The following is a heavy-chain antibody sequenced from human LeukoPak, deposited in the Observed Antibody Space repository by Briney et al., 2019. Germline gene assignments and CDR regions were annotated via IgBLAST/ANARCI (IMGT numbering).Heavy chain of an antibody. D-gene: IGHD5-18*01. V-gene: IGHV4-59*01. J-gene: IGHJ1*01. CDR2: IYYSGST. CDR1: GGSISSYY. CDR3: ARARGYSYGFQY. Sequence: PSETLSLTCTVSGGSISSYYWSWIRQPPGKGLEWIGYIYYSGSTNYNPSLKSRVTMSVDTSKSQFSLKLNSVTAADTAVYYCARARGYSYGFQYWGQGTLVTVSS.